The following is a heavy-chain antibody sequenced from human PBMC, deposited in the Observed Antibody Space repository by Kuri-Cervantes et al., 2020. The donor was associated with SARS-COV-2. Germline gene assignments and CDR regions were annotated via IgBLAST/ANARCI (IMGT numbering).Heavy chain of an antibody. CDR2: IYTSGST. Sequence: GSLRLSCTVSGGSISSYYWSWIRQPAGKGLEWIGRIYTSGSTNYNPSLKSRVTMSVDRSKNQFSLKLSSVTAADTAVYYCATLSHSFLGYCSSTSCYNGGYWGQGTLVTVSS. CDR3: ATLSHSFLGYCSSTSCYNGGY. D-gene: IGHD2-2*02. J-gene: IGHJ4*02. V-gene: IGHV4-4*07. CDR1: GGSISSYY.